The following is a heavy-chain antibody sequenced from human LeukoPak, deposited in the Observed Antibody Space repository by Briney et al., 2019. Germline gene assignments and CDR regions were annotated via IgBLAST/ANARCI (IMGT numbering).Heavy chain of an antibody. D-gene: IGHD4-11*01. CDR2: INHSAYT. J-gene: IGHJ5*02. CDR1: GVSFSGYC. Sequence: PSETLSLTCAVSGVSFSGYCWSWIRQSPEKGLEWIGEINHSAYTNYNPSLKSRVTISLDTSKTQFSLKLLSATAADTAVYYCARGRDDYTDYNWFEPWGQGTLVTVSS. V-gene: IGHV4-34*01. CDR3: ARGRDDYTDYNWFEP.